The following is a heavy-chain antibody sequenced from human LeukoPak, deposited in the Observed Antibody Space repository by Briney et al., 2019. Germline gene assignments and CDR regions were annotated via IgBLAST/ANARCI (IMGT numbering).Heavy chain of an antibody. J-gene: IGHJ6*03. D-gene: IGHD2-15*01. CDR3: ARVLRGYYYYMDV. CDR1: GYSFTSYW. Sequence: KNGESLKISCKGSGYSFTSYWIGWVRQMPGKGLELMGIIYPGDSDTRYSPSFQGQVTISADKSISTAYLQWSSLKASDTAMYYCARVLRGYYYYMDVWGKGTTVTVSS. V-gene: IGHV5-51*01. CDR2: IYPGDSDT.